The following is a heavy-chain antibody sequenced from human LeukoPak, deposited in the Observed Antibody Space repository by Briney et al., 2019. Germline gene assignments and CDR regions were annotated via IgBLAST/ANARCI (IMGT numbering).Heavy chain of an antibody. CDR2: INHSGST. CDR1: GGSFSGYY. V-gene: IGHV4-34*01. J-gene: IGHJ3*02. CDR3: ARGGNRFYGDYGFHAFDI. Sequence: PSETLSLTCAVYGGSFSGYYWSWIRQPPGKGLEWIGEINHSGSTNYNPSLKSRVTVSVDTSKNQFSLKLSSVTAADTAVYYCARGGNRFYGDYGFHAFDIWGQGTMVTVSP. D-gene: IGHD4-17*01.